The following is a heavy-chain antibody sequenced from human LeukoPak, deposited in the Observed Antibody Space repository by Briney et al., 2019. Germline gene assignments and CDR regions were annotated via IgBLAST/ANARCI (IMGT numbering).Heavy chain of an antibody. V-gene: IGHV1-46*01. CDR2: MNPSDGST. CDR3: AKSRTTGSASSDY. CDR1: GYTFVSYG. J-gene: IGHJ4*02. D-gene: IGHD2-8*02. Sequence: VASVKVSCKASGYTFVSYGITWVRQAPGQGLEWMGIMNPSDGSTSYAQKFRGRVTMTRDTSTTTVYMEMSNLSSEDTAMYYCAKSRTTGSASSDYWGQGTLVTVSS.